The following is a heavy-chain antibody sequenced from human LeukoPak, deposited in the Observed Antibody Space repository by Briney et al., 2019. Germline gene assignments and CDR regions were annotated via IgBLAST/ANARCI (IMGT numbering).Heavy chain of an antibody. CDR3: SAALPSTWYHRGPDYYYCCYIYV. V-gene: IGHV4-34*01. J-gene: IGHJ6*03. CDR2: INHSGST. CDR1: GGSFSGYY. D-gene: IGHD6-13*01. Sequence: SETLSLTCAVYGGSFSGYYWSGIRQPPGKGREWIGEINHSGSTNYNPSRNSRVTISVDTSKNQFSLKLSSGKAAGTAQDYLSAALPSTWYHRGPDYYYCCYIYVCRKGTTVTVSS.